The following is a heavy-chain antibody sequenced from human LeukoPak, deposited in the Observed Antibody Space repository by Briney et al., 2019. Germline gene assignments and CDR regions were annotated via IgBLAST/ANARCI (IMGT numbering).Heavy chain of an antibody. CDR3: ARTTVTTESGFGY. CDR1: GGTFSSYA. V-gene: IGHV1-69*13. D-gene: IGHD4-17*01. J-gene: IGHJ4*02. Sequence: ASVKVSCKASGGTFSSYAISWVRQAPGQGLEWMGGIIPIFGTANYAQKFQGGVTITADESTSTAYMELSSLRSEDTAVYYCARTTVTTESGFGYWGQGTLVTVSS. CDR2: IIPIFGTA.